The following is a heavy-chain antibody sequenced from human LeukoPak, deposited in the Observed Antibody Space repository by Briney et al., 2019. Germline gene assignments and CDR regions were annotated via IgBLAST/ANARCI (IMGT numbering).Heavy chain of an antibody. Sequence: SGGSLRLTCAASGFSFSNFWWSGVPRAQGKGLEWVANIKPDGSATNYVDSVKGRFTISRDNAKNSLDLQMNSLRAEDTAVYYCARGGGSSSWGQGTLVTVSS. CDR1: GFSFSNFW. V-gene: IGHV3-7*01. J-gene: IGHJ5*02. CDR2: IKPDGSAT. CDR3: ARGGGSSS. D-gene: IGHD6-6*01.